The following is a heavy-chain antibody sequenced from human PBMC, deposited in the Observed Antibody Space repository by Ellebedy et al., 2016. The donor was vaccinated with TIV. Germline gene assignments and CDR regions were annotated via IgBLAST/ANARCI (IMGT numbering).Heavy chain of an antibody. CDR3: ARDEAEVGATFFGY. CDR1: GFAFSSNG. CDR2: ISGSGDT. V-gene: IGHV3-23*01. Sequence: GESLKISCAASGFAFSSNGMSWVRQAPGKGLEWVSGISGSGDTYYADSVKGRFTISRDNAKNSLYLQMNSMRDEDTAVYYCARDEAEVGATFFGYWGQGTLVTVSS. J-gene: IGHJ4*02. D-gene: IGHD1-26*01.